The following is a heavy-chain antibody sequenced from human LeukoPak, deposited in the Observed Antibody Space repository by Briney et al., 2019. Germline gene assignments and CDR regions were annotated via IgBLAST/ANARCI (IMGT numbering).Heavy chain of an antibody. D-gene: IGHD6-13*01. CDR2: ISSSSSTI. CDR1: GFTFSSYS. Sequence: PGGSLRLSCASSGFTFSSYSMNWVRQAPGKGLEWVSYISSSSSTIYYADSVKGRFTISRDNAKNSLYLQMNSLRAEDTAVYYCARSRIAADGSDAFDIWGQGTMVTVSS. V-gene: IGHV3-48*01. CDR3: ARSRIAADGSDAFDI. J-gene: IGHJ3*02.